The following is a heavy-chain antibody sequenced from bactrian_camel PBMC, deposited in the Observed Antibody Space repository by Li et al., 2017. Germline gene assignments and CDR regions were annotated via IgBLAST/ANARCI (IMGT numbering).Heavy chain of an antibody. J-gene: IGHJ4*01. Sequence: VQLVESGGGSVQAGGSLRLSCVASGYTNSNRYIGWFRQAPGKGLEWVSGIDSGADSTLYADSVKGRFTISRDNAKNMLFLQMNSLKTEDTAVYYCALHTGLVGQGTQVTVS. CDR1: GYTNSNRY. D-gene: IGHD2*01. V-gene: IGHV3S40*01. CDR2: IDSGADST.